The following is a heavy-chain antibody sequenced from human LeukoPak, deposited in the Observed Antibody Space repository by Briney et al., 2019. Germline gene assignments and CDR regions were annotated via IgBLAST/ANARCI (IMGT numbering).Heavy chain of an antibody. CDR2: ISSSSSYI. Sequence: GGSLRLSCAASGFTFSSYSMNWVRQAPGKGLEWVSSISSSSSYIYYADSVKGRFTISRDNAKSSLYLQMNSLRAEDTAVYYCARGRRDDAFDIWGQGTMVTVFS. D-gene: IGHD3-10*01. V-gene: IGHV3-21*01. J-gene: IGHJ3*02. CDR3: ARGRRDDAFDI. CDR1: GFTFSSYS.